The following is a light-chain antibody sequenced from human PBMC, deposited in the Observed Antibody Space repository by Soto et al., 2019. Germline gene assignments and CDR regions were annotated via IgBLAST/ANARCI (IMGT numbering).Light chain of an antibody. CDR2: GAS. CDR3: QQYNNWPPWT. J-gene: IGKJ1*01. V-gene: IGKV3-20*01. Sequence: EIVLTQSPGTLSLSPGERATLCCLASQSVSSSYLAWYQQKPGQAPRLLIYGASSRATGIPDRFSGSGSGTEFTLTISSLQSEDFAVYYCQQYNNWPPWTFGQGTKVDI. CDR1: QSVSSSY.